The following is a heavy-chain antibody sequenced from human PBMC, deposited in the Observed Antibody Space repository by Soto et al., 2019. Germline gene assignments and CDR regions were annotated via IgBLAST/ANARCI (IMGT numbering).Heavy chain of an antibody. CDR2: INPNSGGT. J-gene: IGHJ4*02. CDR3: ARYYYGLGSPYYFDY. V-gene: IGHV1-2*04. Sequence: QVQLVQSGAEVKKPGASVKVSCKASGFTFINYYIHWIRQAPGQGLEWMGWINPNSGGTNYAQKFQGWVTMTRDTSISTAYMELSWLKSDDTAVYYCARYYYGLGSPYYFDYWGQGTLVTVSS. CDR1: GFTFINYY. D-gene: IGHD3-10*01.